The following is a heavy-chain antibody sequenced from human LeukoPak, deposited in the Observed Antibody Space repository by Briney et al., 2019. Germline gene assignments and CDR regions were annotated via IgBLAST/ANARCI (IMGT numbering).Heavy chain of an antibody. V-gene: IGHV3-7*01. Sequence: LSGGSLRLSCAASGFTFRTYWMSWIRQAPGKGPEWVADINQDGSEEYYVQSVKGRFTVSRDNAQNAVFLQMTNLRADDTAVYYCARWKIELQRNAFDFWGQGTVVTVSS. J-gene: IGHJ3*01. CDR3: ARWKIELQRNAFDF. CDR1: GFTFRTYW. D-gene: IGHD1-1*01. CDR2: INQDGSEE.